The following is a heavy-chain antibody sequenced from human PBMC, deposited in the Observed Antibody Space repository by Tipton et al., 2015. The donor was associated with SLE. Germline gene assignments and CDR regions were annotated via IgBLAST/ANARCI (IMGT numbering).Heavy chain of an antibody. CDR1: GITFSSYA. Sequence: SLRLSCAASGITFSSYAMHWVRQAPGKGLEWVAVISYDGSNKYYADSVKGRFTISRDNSKNTLYLQMNSLRAEDTAVYYCARDHSSMTMIVVARAPYRMDVWGQGTTVTVS. CDR3: ARDHSSMTMIVVARAPYRMDV. V-gene: IGHV3-30*04. CDR2: ISYDGSNK. D-gene: IGHD3-22*01. J-gene: IGHJ6*02.